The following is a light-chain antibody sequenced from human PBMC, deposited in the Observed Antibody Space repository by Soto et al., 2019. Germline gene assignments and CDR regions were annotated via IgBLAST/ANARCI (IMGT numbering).Light chain of an antibody. Sequence: DIQMTQSPSTLSASVGDRVTITCRASQSISSWLAWYQQKPGTAPKLLIYKASTLQSGVPSRFSGSGSGTEFTVTISSLQPDDSATYYCQQYNGNWTFGQGTKVEIK. J-gene: IGKJ1*01. V-gene: IGKV1-5*03. CDR2: KAS. CDR3: QQYNGNWT. CDR1: QSISSW.